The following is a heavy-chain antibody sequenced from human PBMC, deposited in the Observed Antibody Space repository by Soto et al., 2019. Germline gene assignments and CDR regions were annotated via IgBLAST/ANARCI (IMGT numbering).Heavy chain of an antibody. V-gene: IGHV1-18*01. D-gene: IGHD6-13*01. CDR3: GRDKAAAVETNWFDP. CDR2: ISAYNGNT. J-gene: IGHJ5*02. Sequence: ASVKVSCKASGYTFTSYCISWVRQAPGQGLEWMGWISAYNGNTNYAQKLQGRVTMTTDTSTSTAYMELRSLRSDDTAVYYCGRDKAAAVETNWFDPWGQGTLVTVSS. CDR1: GYTFTSYC.